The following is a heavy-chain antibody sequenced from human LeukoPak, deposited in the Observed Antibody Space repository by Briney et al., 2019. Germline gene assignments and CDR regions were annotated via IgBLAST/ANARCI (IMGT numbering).Heavy chain of an antibody. CDR1: GFTFSSYW. D-gene: IGHD2-2*02. J-gene: IGHJ6*03. CDR2: IKQDGSEK. CDR3: ARDSVVVVPAAISNYYMDV. Sequence: GGSLRLSYAASGFTFSSYWMSWVRQAPGKGLEWVANIKQDGSEKYYVDSVKGRFTISRDNAKNSLYLQMNSLRAEDTAVYYCARDSVVVVPAAISNYYMDVWGKGTTVTVSS. V-gene: IGHV3-7*01.